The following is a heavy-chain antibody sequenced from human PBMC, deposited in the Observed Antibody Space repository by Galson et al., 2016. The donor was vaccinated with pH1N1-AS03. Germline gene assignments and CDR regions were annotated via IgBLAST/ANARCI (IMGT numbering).Heavy chain of an antibody. CDR2: ISYDGSNK. Sequence: SLRLSCAASGFTFSGFAMHWVRQALGKGLDWVAVISYDGSNKYYEDSVKGRFTISRDSSKNTLYLQVNSLRPEDTAMYYCARDYIVGATRGAGTFDVWGHGTMVTVSS. D-gene: IGHD1-26*01. CDR1: GFTFSGFA. V-gene: IGHV3-30-3*01. J-gene: IGHJ3*01. CDR3: ARDYIVGATRGAGTFDV.